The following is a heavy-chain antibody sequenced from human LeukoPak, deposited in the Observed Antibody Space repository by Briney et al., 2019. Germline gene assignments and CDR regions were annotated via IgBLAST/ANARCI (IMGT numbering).Heavy chain of an antibody. V-gene: IGHV3-23*01. CDR1: GFIFNSYA. CDR2: ISASGGST. Sequence: GGSLRLSCAVSGFIFNSYAMCWVRQAPGKGLEWVSSISASGGSTYHADSVKGRFTISRDNSKNTVHLQMNSLRADDTALYYCAKGALAAAGSGFEYWGQGTLVTVSS. CDR3: AKGALAAAGSGFEY. D-gene: IGHD6-13*01. J-gene: IGHJ4*02.